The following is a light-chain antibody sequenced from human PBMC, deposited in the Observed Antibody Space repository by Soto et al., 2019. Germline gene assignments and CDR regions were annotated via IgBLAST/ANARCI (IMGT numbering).Light chain of an antibody. CDR3: HHYYAYPYT. Sequence: DIQMTQSPSTLSAFVGDRVTITFRASQSIVDSLSCYQHRPGKAPKLLIYDASTLEIVVPSRFSGSGSATEFTLTISSLQPADFATYYCHHYYAYPYTFGQGTNLEMK. J-gene: IGKJ2*01. CDR2: DAS. CDR1: QSIVDS. V-gene: IGKV1-5*01.